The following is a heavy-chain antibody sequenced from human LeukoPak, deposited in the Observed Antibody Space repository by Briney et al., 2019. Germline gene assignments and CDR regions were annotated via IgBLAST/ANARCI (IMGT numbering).Heavy chain of an antibody. CDR3: AREESDSSSWYGGGNWFDP. CDR1: GYTLTELS. D-gene: IGHD6-13*01. Sequence: ASVKVSCKVSGYTLTELSMHWVRQAPGKGLEWMGGFDPEDGETIYAQKFQGRVTMTEGTSTDTAYMELSSLRSDDTAVYYCAREESDSSSWYGGGNWFDPWGQGTLVTVSS. V-gene: IGHV1-24*01. CDR2: FDPEDGET. J-gene: IGHJ5*02.